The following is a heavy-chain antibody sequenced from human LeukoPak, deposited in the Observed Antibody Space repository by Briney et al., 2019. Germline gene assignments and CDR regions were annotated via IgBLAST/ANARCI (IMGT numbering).Heavy chain of an antibody. V-gene: IGHV3-53*01. Sequence: PGGSLRLSCAASGFTVSSYYMSWVRQAPGKGLEWVSVIYIGGSTYYADSVRGRFTISRDNSKNTVFLQVNSLRAEDTAVYYCTRGHGDFDYWGQGTLVTVSS. J-gene: IGHJ4*02. D-gene: IGHD3-10*01. CDR2: IYIGGST. CDR1: GFTVSSYY. CDR3: TRGHGDFDY.